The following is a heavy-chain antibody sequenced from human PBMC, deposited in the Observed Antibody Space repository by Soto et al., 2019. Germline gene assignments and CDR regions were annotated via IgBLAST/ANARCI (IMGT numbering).Heavy chain of an antibody. D-gene: IGHD2-2*01. CDR1: GGSISSGGYS. Sequence: PSEPLSLTYAVSGGSISSGGYSWSWIRQPPGKGLEWIGYIYHSGSTYYNPSLKSRVTISVDRSKNQFSLKLSSVTAADTAVYYCARVGQSYAMDVWGHGTTVTAP. J-gene: IGHJ6*02. V-gene: IGHV4-30-2*01. CDR2: IYHSGST. CDR3: ARVGQSYAMDV.